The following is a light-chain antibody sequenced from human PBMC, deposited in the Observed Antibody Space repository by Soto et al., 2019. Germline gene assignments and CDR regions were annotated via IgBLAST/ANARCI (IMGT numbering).Light chain of an antibody. CDR3: QQYDHLPRT. CDR2: DAS. V-gene: IGKV1-33*01. Sequence: DIPMIQSPSSLSASVGDRVTITCQASQEISNYLNWYQQKPGKAPKLLIYDASNLERGVPSRFSGRGSVTDFTFTISSLQPEDFATYYCQQYDHLPRTFGRGTKVEIK. CDR1: QEISNY. J-gene: IGKJ1*01.